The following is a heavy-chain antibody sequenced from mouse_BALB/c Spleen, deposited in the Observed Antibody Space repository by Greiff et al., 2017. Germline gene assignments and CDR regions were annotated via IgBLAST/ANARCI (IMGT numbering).Heavy chain of an antibody. CDR2: ISSGGST. CDR1: GFTFSSYA. V-gene: IGHV5-6-5*01. CDR3: ARDGSGY. D-gene: IGHD1-1*01. Sequence: EVKLMESGGGLVKPGGSLKLSCAASGFTFSSYAMSWVRQTPEKRLEWVASISSGGSTYYPDSVKGRFTISRDNARNILYLQMSSLRSEDTAMYYCARDGSGYWGQGTTLTVSS. J-gene: IGHJ2*01.